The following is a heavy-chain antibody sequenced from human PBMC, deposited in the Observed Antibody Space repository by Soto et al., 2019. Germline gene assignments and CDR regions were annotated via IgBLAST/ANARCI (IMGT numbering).Heavy chain of an antibody. Sequence: GGSLRLSCAASGFTFTSSGFHWVRQAPGKGLEWVAVIWYDGGQEYYADSVKGRFTVSRDNSRNTLYLQINSLRAEDTAMYYCARDRCNNGVCYLNDWGQGTLVTVSS. CDR2: IWYDGGQE. CDR3: ARDRCNNGVCYLND. CDR1: GFTFTSSG. J-gene: IGHJ4*02. D-gene: IGHD2-8*01. V-gene: IGHV3-33*01.